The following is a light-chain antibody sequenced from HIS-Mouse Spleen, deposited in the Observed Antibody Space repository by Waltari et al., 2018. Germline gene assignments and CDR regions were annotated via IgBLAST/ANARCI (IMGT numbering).Light chain of an antibody. V-gene: IGLV3-10*01. CDR1: ALPKKY. CDR2: EDS. J-gene: IGLJ2*01. CDR3: YSTDSSGNHRV. Sequence: SYELTQPPSVSVSPAQTARITCSGDALPKKYAYSYQQKSGQAPVLVIYEDSKRPSGIPAGFSGSSSGTMATLTISGAQVEDEADYYCYSTDSSGNHRVFGGGTKLTVL.